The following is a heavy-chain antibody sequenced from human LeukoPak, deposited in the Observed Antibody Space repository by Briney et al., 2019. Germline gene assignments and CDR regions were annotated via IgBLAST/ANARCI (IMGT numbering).Heavy chain of an antibody. V-gene: IGHV4-61*01. CDR2: IYYTGTT. J-gene: IGHJ3*02. D-gene: IGHD3-9*01. CDR1: GGSVSSSSYY. CDR3: AKTTMTGLDAFDI. Sequence: SETLSLTCTVSGGSVSSSSYYWSWIRQPPGTGLEWIGYIYYTGTTNYNPSLKSRVTISVDTSKNQFSLKLTSVAAADTAVYYCAKTTMTGLDAFDIWGQGTMVTVSS.